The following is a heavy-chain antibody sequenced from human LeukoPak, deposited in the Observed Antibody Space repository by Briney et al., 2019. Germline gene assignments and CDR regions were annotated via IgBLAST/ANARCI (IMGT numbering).Heavy chain of an antibody. Sequence: HPGGSLRLSCAASGFTFYDYAMHWVRQAPGKGLEWVSSISWNSGSIGYADSVKGRFTISRDNAKNSLYLQMNSLRAEDTAVYYCARDRGLLLDYYYMDVWGKGTTVTVSS. D-gene: IGHD4-17*01. CDR1: GFTFYDYA. CDR3: ARDRGLLLDYYYMDV. V-gene: IGHV3-9*01. CDR2: ISWNSGSI. J-gene: IGHJ6*03.